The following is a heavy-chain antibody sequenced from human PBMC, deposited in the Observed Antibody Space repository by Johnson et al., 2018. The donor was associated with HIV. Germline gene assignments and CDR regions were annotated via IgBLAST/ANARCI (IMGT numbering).Heavy chain of an antibody. J-gene: IGHJ3*02. CDR2: INWNGGST. CDR3: ARATYYYDSSGYLGDAFDI. Sequence: VQLVESGGGVVRPGGSLRLSCAASGFTFDDHGMSWVRQAPGKGLDWVSGINWNGGSTGYADPVKGRFTISRDNAKNSLYLQMNSLRAEDTALYYCARATYYYDSSGYLGDAFDIWGQGTMVTVSS. CDR1: GFTFDDHG. V-gene: IGHV3-20*04. D-gene: IGHD3-22*01.